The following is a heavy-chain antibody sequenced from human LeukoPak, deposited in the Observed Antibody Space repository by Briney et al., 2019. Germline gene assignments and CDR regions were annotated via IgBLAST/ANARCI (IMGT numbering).Heavy chain of an antibody. V-gene: IGHV4-34*01. J-gene: IGHJ4*02. CDR1: GGSFSGYY. CDR2: INHSGST. D-gene: IGHD2-15*01. Sequence: NPSETLSLTCAVYGGSFSGYYWSWIRQPPGKGLEWIGEINHSGSTNYNPSLKSRVTISVDTSKNQFSLKLSSVTAADTAVYYCARLAYSLYYFDYWGQGTLVTVSS. CDR3: ARLAYSLYYFDY.